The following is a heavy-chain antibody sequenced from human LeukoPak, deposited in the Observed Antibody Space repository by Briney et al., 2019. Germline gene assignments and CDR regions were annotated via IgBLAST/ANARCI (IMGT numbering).Heavy chain of an antibody. D-gene: IGHD1-1*01. J-gene: IGHJ4*02. V-gene: IGHV4-30-2*01. CDR1: GGSISSGGYY. Sequence: SETLSLTCTVSGGSISSGGYYWSWIRQPPGKGLEWIGYIYHSGSTYYNPSLKSRVTISVDRSKNQFSLKLSSVTAADTAVYYCARGGPLPGTSFDYWGQGTLVTVSS. CDR2: IYHSGST. CDR3: ARGGPLPGTSFDY.